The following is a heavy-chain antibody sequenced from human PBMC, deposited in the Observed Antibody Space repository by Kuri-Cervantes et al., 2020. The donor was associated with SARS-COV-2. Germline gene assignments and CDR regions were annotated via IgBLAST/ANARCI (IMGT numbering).Heavy chain of an antibody. J-gene: IGHJ6*02. CDR2: IIPILGIA. CDR3: AVRKYSNPNRSYYYYYYGMDV. D-gene: IGHD6-6*01. Sequence: SLQVSCKASGGTFSSYAISWVRQAPGQGLEWMGGIIPILGIANYAQKFQGRVTITADKSTSTAYMELSSLRSEDTAVYYCAVRKYSNPNRSYYYYYYGMDVWGQGTTVTVSS. V-gene: IGHV1-69*10. CDR1: GGTFSSYA.